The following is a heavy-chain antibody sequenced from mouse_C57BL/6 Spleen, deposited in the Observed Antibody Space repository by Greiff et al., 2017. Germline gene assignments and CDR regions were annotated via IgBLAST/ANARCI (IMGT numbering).Heavy chain of an antibody. Sequence: VKLVESGPGLVAPSQSLSITCTVSGFSLTSYGVDWVRQPPGKGLEWLGGIWGGGSTNNNSALMSRLSISKDNSKSQVFLKMNSLQTDDTAMYYCDKRWDFRYYAMDDWGQGTSVTVSS. CDR3: DKRWDFRYYAMDD. CDR2: IWGGGST. J-gene: IGHJ4*01. V-gene: IGHV2-9*01. D-gene: IGHD2-3*01. CDR1: GFSLTSYG.